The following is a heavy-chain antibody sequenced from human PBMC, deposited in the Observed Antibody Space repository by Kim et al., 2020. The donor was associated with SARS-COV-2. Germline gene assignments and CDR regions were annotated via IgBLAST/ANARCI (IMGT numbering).Heavy chain of an antibody. J-gene: IGHJ4*02. CDR3: VRDPDALDY. CDR2: IRSGGGDTT. CDR1: GFTFSSYS. V-gene: IGHV3-48*02. D-gene: IGHD2-8*01. Sequence: GGSLRLSCAPSGFTFSSYSMNWVRRAPGRGLEWVAYIRSGGGDTTYYADSVKGRFTILRDNAKTSLYLQMDGLRDEDTALYYCVRDPDALDYWGQGTLVTVSS.